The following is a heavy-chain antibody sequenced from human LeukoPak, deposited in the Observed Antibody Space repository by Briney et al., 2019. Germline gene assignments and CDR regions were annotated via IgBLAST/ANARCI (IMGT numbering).Heavy chain of an antibody. J-gene: IGHJ6*03. Sequence: ASVKVSCKASGGTFSSYAISWVRQAPGQGLEWMGGIIPIFGTANYAQKFQGRVTITTDESTSTAYMELSSLRSEDTAVYYCARGWYYGSGSYRARSSYYYMDVWGKGTTVTVSS. D-gene: IGHD3-10*01. CDR3: ARGWYYGSGSYRARSSYYYMDV. CDR1: GGTFSSYA. CDR2: IIPIFGTA. V-gene: IGHV1-69*05.